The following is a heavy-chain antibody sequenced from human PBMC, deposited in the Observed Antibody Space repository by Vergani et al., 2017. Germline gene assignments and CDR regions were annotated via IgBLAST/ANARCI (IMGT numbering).Heavy chain of an antibody. Sequence: QVQLVQSGAEVKKPGASVKVSCKASGYTFTSYGISWVRQAPGQGLEWMGWISAYNGNTNYAQKFQGRVTITADESTSTAYMELSSLRSEDTAVYYCARDELGSYGLFDYWGQGTLVTVSS. D-gene: IGHD5-18*01. CDR2: ISAYNGNT. V-gene: IGHV1-18*01. J-gene: IGHJ4*02. CDR1: GYTFTSYG. CDR3: ARDELGSYGLFDY.